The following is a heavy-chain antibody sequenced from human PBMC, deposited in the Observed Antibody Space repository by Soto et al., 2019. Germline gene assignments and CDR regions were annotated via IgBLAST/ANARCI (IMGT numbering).Heavy chain of an antibody. D-gene: IGHD6-19*01. CDR1: GYTFTSYG. CDR3: ARDLRVKYSSGWYWFDP. Sequence: ASVKVSCKASGYTFTSYGISWVRQAPGQGLEWMGWISAYNGNTNYAQKLQGRVTMTTDTSTSTAYMELRSLRSDDTAVYYCARDLRVKYSSGWYWFDPWGQGTLVTVPQ. CDR2: ISAYNGNT. V-gene: IGHV1-18*04. J-gene: IGHJ5*02.